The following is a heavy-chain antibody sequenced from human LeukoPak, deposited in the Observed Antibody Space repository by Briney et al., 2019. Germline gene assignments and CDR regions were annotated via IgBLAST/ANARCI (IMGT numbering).Heavy chain of an antibody. CDR3: ATVVGWELLSVYFDY. V-gene: IGHV1-24*01. CDR1: GYTLTELS. Sequence: GASVKVSCKVSGYTLTELSMHWLRQAPGKGLEWMGGFDPEDGETIYAQKFQGRVTMTEDTSTDTAYMELSSLRSEDTAVYYCATVVGWELLSVYFDYWGQGTLVTVSS. CDR2: FDPEDGET. J-gene: IGHJ4*02. D-gene: IGHD1-26*01.